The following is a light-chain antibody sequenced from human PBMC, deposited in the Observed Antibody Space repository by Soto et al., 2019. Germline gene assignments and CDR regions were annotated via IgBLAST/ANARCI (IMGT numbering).Light chain of an antibody. CDR1: QSMSSDY. Sequence: ILLTQSPGTLSLSAGERATLSCRARQSMSSDYLAWYQQKPGQAPRLLIFGAATRAADIPDRFSGSGSGTDFTLTISRLEPEDFAVYYCQRYGSSPTFGHGTKV. CDR2: GAA. J-gene: IGKJ1*01. V-gene: IGKV3-20*01. CDR3: QRYGSSPT.